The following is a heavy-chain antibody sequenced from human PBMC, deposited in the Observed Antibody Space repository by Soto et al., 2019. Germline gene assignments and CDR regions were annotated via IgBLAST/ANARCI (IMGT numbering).Heavy chain of an antibody. CDR1: GFTFSSYA. CDR3: AKDWATYYYDSSGFDY. D-gene: IGHD3-22*01. J-gene: IGHJ4*02. Sequence: AVGSLRLSCAASGFTFSSYAMSWVRQAPGKGLEWVSAISGSGGSTYYADSVKGRFTISRDNSKNTLYLQMNSLRAEDTAVYYCAKDWATYYYDSSGFDYWGQGTLVTVSS. CDR2: ISGSGGST. V-gene: IGHV3-23*01.